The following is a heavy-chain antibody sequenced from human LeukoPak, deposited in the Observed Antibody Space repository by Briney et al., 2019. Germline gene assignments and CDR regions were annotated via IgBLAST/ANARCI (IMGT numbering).Heavy chain of an antibody. CDR2: ISGDGGST. CDR3: AKGAAAGTFQGMDV. J-gene: IGHJ6*02. D-gene: IGHD6-13*01. CDR1: GFTFDNYA. Sequence: PGRSLRLSCAASGFTFDNYAMHWVRQAPGKGLEWVSLISGDGGSTYYADSVKGRFTISRDNSKNSLYLQMNSLRTEDTALYYCAKGAAAGTFQGMDVWGQGTTVTVSS. V-gene: IGHV3-43*02.